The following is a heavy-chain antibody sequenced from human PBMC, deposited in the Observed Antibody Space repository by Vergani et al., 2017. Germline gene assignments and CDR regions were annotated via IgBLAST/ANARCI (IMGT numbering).Heavy chain of an antibody. Sequence: VQLVESGGGVVHPGRSLRLSCAASGFTFSSYAMHWVRQAPGKGLEWVSAISGSGGSTYYADSVKGRFTISRDNSKNTLYLQMNSLRAEDTAVYYCAKGGYSGSYYQAYWGQGTLVTVSS. V-gene: IGHV3-23*04. CDR2: ISGSGGST. D-gene: IGHD1-26*01. CDR3: AKGGYSGSYYQAY. CDR1: GFTFSSYA. J-gene: IGHJ4*02.